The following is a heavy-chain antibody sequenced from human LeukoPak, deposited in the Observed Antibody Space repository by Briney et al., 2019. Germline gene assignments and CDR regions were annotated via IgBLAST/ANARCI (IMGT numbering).Heavy chain of an antibody. CDR1: GGSISSYY. J-gene: IGHJ4*02. Sequence: PSETLSLTCTVSGGSISSYYWSWIRQPPGKGLEWIGYIYYSGSTNYNPSLKSRVTISVDTSKNQFSLKLSSETAADTAVYYCAREPRYGSGSYDYWGQGTLVTVSS. CDR2: IYYSGST. D-gene: IGHD3-10*01. CDR3: AREPRYGSGSYDY. V-gene: IGHV4-59*01.